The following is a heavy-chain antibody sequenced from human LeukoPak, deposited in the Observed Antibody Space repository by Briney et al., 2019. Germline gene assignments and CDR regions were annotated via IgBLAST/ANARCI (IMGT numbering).Heavy chain of an antibody. V-gene: IGHV4-59*08. Sequence: SETLSLTCAVSGASISTYYWSWFRQPPGKGLKWIGYIYYSGSTNYNPSLENRVTISVDTSKKQFSLKLSSVTAADTAVYYCARHKETCSGDYCYLDYFDYWGQGTLVTVSS. CDR1: GASISTYY. J-gene: IGHJ4*02. CDR2: IYYSGST. CDR3: ARHKETCSGDYCYLDYFDY. D-gene: IGHD2-15*01.